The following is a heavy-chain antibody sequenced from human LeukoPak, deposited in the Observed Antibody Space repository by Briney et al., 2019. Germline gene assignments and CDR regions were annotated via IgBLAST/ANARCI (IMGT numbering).Heavy chain of an antibody. D-gene: IGHD1-26*01. J-gene: IGHJ4*02. V-gene: IGHV4-38-2*02. CDR2: IYHSGST. Sequence: SETLSLTCTVSGYSISSGYYWGWIRQPPGKGLEWIGSIYHSGSTYYNPSLKSRVTISVDTSKNQFSLKLRYVSAADTAVYYCARVRNSGWLSFDYWGQGTLVTVSS. CDR3: ARVRNSGWLSFDY. CDR1: GYSISSGYY.